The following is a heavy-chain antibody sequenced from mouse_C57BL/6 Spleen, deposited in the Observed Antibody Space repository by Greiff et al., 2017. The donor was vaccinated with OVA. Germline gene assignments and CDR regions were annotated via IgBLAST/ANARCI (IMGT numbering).Heavy chain of an antibody. CDR1: GYTFTSYG. CDR3: ARYGSDGCAY. J-gene: IGHJ3*01. D-gene: IGHD1-1*01. Sequence: QVQLKESGAELARPGASVKLSCKASGYTFTSYGISWVKQRTGQGLEWIGEVYPRRGNTYYNEKLKGKATLTADKSSSTAYMELRSLTSEDSAVYFCARYGSDGCAYWGQGTLVTVSA. V-gene: IGHV1-81*01. CDR2: VYPRRGNT.